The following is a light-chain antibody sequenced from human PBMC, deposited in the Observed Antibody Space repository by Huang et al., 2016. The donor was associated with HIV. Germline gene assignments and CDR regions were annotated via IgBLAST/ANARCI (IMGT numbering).Light chain of an antibody. J-gene: IGKJ3*01. CDR1: QSVSSN. Sequence: EIVMTQSPATLSVSPGERATLSCRASQSVSSNLAWYQQNPGQAPRLLLYGASPRATGIPARFSGSGSGTEFTLTISSLQSEDFAVYYCQQYNNWPKVFTFGPGTKVDIK. CDR2: GAS. V-gene: IGKV3-15*01. CDR3: QQYNNWPKVFT.